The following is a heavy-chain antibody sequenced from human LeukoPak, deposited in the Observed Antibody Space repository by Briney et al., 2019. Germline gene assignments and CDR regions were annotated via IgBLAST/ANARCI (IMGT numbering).Heavy chain of an antibody. CDR2: LSGSGDAA. Sequence: PGGSLRLSCAASGFTFRSVAMSWVRQAPGKGLEWVSTLSGSGDAAYYAESVKGRFTISSDDSKTTLYLRMESLRAEDTAVYYCAKDRLGCGSNTCYGVSNVWGQGTMVIVSS. V-gene: IGHV3-23*01. D-gene: IGHD5/OR15-5a*01. CDR1: GFTFRSVA. CDR3: AKDRLGCGSNTCYGVSNV. J-gene: IGHJ3*01.